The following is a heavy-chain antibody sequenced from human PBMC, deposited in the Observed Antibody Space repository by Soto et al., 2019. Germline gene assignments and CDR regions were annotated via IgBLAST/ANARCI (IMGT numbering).Heavy chain of an antibody. Sequence: GGSLRLSCAASGFTFSNAWMSWVRQAPGKGLEWVGRIKSKTDGGTTDYAAPVKGRFTISRDDSKNTLYLQMNSLKTEDTAVYYCTTVIRSPPKPPEYYYYYMDVWGKGTTVTVSS. V-gene: IGHV3-15*01. J-gene: IGHJ6*03. CDR1: GFTFSNAW. CDR3: TTVIRSPPKPPEYYYYYMDV. CDR2: IKSKTDGGTT.